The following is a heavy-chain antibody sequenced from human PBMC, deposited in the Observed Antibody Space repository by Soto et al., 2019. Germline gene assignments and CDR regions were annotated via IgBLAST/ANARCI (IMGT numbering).Heavy chain of an antibody. Sequence: SVKVSCKASGYTFTRYNVHWVRQAPGQGLEWMAIINPSGGTTYYVQKFEGRVTLTTDTSTSTVYMELSSLRSDDTAVYYCARVRGGGSEYFFDYWGQGXLVTVYS. CDR1: GYTFTRYN. CDR3: ARVRGGGSEYFFDY. J-gene: IGHJ4*02. CDR2: INPSGGTT. D-gene: IGHD2-15*01. V-gene: IGHV1-46*01.